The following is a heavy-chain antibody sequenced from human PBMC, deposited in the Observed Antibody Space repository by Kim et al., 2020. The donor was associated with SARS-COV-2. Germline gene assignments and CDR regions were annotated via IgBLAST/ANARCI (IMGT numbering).Heavy chain of an antibody. Sequence: ADSVKGRFTISRDNAKNSLYLQMNSLRAEDTAVYYCARVDYDILTGPFDYWGQGTLVTVSS. D-gene: IGHD3-9*01. J-gene: IGHJ4*02. CDR3: ARVDYDILTGPFDY. V-gene: IGHV3-48*03.